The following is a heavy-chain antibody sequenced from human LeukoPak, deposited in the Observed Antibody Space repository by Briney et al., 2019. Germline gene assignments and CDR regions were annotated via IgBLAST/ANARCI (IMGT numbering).Heavy chain of an antibody. CDR3: GRVTMTDAFDI. D-gene: IGHD3-22*01. V-gene: IGHV1-2*02. J-gene: IGHJ3*02. CDR2: INPNSGGT. CDR1: GYTFTGYY. Sequence: ASVKVSCKASGYTFTGYYMHWVRQAPGQGLEWMGWINPNSGGTNYAQKFQGRVTMTRDTSISTAYMELSRLRSDDAAVYYCGRVTMTDAFDIWGQGTMVTVSS.